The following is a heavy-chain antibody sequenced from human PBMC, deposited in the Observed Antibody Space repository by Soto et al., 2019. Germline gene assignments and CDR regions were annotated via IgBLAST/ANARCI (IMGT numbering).Heavy chain of an antibody. V-gene: IGHV4-30-4*01. D-gene: IGHD3-3*01. J-gene: IGHJ5*02. CDR2: IHYSGST. Sequence: PSETLSLTCTVSGGSISSGDYYWSWIRQPPGKGLEWIGYIHYSGSTYYNPSLKSRVTISVDTSKNQFSLKLSSVTAADTAVYYCARADTLFTIFRFDPWGQGTLVTVSS. CDR3: ARADTLFTIFRFDP. CDR1: GGSISSGDYY.